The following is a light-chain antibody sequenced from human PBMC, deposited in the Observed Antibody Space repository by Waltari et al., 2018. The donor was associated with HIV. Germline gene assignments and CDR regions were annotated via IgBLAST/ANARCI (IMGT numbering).Light chain of an antibody. CDR1: QSLLHSNGYDY. V-gene: IGKV2-28*01. CDR3: MQALQTRLT. J-gene: IGKJ4*01. Sequence: DLVMTQTPTSLPVTLAEPASISCRSSQSLLHSNGYDYLDWYLQNPGQSPQLLIYLGSNRAAGVPDRFSGSGSGTDFTLKISRVEAEDVGVYYCMQALQTRLTFGGGTKVEIK. CDR2: LGS.